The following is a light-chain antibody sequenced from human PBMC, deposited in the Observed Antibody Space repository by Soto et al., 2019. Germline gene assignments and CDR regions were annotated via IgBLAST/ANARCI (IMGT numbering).Light chain of an antibody. CDR1: QSVLYSSNNKNY. J-gene: IGKJ2*01. CDR2: WAS. CDR3: QQYYSTPYT. Sequence: DIVMTQSPDSLAVSLGDRTTINCKSSQSVLYSSNNKNYLAWYQQKPGQPPKLLIYWASTRESGVPDRFSGSGSGKDFTLTVSSLQAEDVAVYYCQQYYSTPYTFGQGTKLAIK. V-gene: IGKV4-1*01.